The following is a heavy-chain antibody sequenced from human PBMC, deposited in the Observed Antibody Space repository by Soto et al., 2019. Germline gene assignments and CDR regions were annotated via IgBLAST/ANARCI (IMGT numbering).Heavy chain of an antibody. V-gene: IGHV2-5*02. CDR3: AHKSHLAAEWWFDP. CDR2: IYWDDAK. CDR1: GFSLSTSGVG. D-gene: IGHD6-13*01. Sequence: QITLKESGPTLVKPSQTLTLTCTFSGFSLSTSGVGVGWIRQPPGKALEWLALIYWDDAKRYSPSLKSRLTITKDTSKNQVVLTMTNMDPVDTATYYCAHKSHLAAEWWFDPCGQGTLVTVSS. J-gene: IGHJ5*02.